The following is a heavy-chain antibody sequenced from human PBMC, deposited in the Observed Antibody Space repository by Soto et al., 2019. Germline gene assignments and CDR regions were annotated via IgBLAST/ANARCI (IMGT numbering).Heavy chain of an antibody. CDR1: GVSISSGVNS. V-gene: IGHV4-30-2*01. CDR3: ARRYGPGFDY. D-gene: IGHD4-17*01. CDR2: MYHSGST. Sequence: TSETLSLTCAVSGVSISSGVNSWRWVRRPPGKGLEWIGYMYHSGSTYYNPALKSRVTISVDRSKNQFSLKLSSVTASDTAVYYCARRYGPGFDYWGQGTLVTLSS. J-gene: IGHJ4*02.